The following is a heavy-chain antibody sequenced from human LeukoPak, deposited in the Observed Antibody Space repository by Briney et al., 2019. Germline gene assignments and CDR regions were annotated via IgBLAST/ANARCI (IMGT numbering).Heavy chain of an antibody. Sequence: PSETLSLTCTVSGGSISSSSYYWGWIHQPPGKGLEWIGSIYYSGSTYYNPSLKSRVTISVDTSKNQFSLKLSSVTAADTAVYYCARGRGPGYYYYYYMDVWGKGTTVTVSS. V-gene: IGHV4-39*01. D-gene: IGHD3-10*01. J-gene: IGHJ6*03. CDR2: IYYSGST. CDR3: ARGRGPGYYYYYYMDV. CDR1: GGSISSSSYY.